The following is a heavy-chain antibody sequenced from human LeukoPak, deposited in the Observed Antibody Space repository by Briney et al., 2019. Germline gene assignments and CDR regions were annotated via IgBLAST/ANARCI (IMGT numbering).Heavy chain of an antibody. Sequence: GRSLRLSCAPSGFTFSNYVMHWVRQAPGKGLEWVAIIWYDGSNKYYADSLKGRFTISRDNSKNTLYLQMNSLRAEDTAVYYCARGGLAAAGIDYWGQGTLVTVSS. V-gene: IGHV3-33*01. D-gene: IGHD6-13*01. J-gene: IGHJ4*02. CDR2: IWYDGSNK. CDR3: ARGGLAAAGIDY. CDR1: GFTFSNYV.